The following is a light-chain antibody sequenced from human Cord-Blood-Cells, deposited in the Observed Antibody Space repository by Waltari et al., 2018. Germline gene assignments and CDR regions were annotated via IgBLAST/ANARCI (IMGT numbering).Light chain of an antibody. CDR2: GAS. V-gene: IGKV3-15*01. CDR3: QQYNNWPRT. J-gene: IGKJ1*01. Sequence: EIVMTQSPATLSVSPGERATLSCRASQSVSSNLAWYQQKPGQAPRLLIYGASTRATCIPAGFSGSGSGTEFTLTISSLQSEDFAVYYCQQYNNWPRTFGQGTKVEIK. CDR1: QSVSSN.